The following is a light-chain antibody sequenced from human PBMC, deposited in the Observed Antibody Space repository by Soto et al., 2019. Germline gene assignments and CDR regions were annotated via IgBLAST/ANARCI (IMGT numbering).Light chain of an antibody. Sequence: EIVMTQSPATLSVSPGERATLSCRASQSVSSNLAWYQQKPGQTPRLLIYGASTRATGIPARFSGSGSGTDFPLTISSLQSEDLAVYYCQQNKNGPRRFGQGPKV. J-gene: IGKJ1*01. CDR1: QSVSSN. V-gene: IGKV3-15*01. CDR3: QQNKNGPRR. CDR2: GAS.